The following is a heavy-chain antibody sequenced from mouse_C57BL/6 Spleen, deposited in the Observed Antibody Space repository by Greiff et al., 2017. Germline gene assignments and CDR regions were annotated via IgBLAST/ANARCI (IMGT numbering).Heavy chain of an antibody. CDR1: GYTFTDYN. Sequence: DVKLVESGPELVKPGASVKIPCKASGYTFTDYNMDWVKQSHGKSLEWIGDINPNNGGTIYNQKFKGKATLTVDKSSSTAYMELRSLTSEDTAVYYCARRGDYYGAWFAYWGQGTLVTVSA. CDR3: ARRGDYYGAWFAY. J-gene: IGHJ3*01. CDR2: INPNNGGT. D-gene: IGHD2-1*01. V-gene: IGHV1-18*01.